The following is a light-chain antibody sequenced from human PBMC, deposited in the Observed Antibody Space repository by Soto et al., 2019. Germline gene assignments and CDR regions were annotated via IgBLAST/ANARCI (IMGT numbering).Light chain of an antibody. CDR2: GNS. CDR1: SSYIGAGYD. CDR3: QSYDSSLSGSV. Sequence: QSVLTQPHSVSGAPGQRVTISCTGTSSYIGAGYDVHWYQQLPGTAPKLLIYGNSNRPSGVPDRFSGSKSGTSVSLAITGLQAEDEADYYCQSYDSSLSGSVFGGGTKLTVL. J-gene: IGLJ3*02. V-gene: IGLV1-40*01.